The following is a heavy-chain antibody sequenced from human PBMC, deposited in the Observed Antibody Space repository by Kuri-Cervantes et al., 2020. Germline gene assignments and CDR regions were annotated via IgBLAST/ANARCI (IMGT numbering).Heavy chain of an antibody. Sequence: ASVKVSCKASGYTFTSYYMHWVRQAPGQGLEWMGIINPSGGSTSYAQKFQGRVTMTRDTSTSTVYMELSSLRSDDTAVYYCARGGIMVRGVFKSVSGMDVWGQGTTVTVSS. J-gene: IGHJ6*02. CDR1: GYTFTSYY. V-gene: IGHV1-46*01. D-gene: IGHD3-10*01. CDR3: ARGGIMVRGVFKSVSGMDV. CDR2: INPSGGST.